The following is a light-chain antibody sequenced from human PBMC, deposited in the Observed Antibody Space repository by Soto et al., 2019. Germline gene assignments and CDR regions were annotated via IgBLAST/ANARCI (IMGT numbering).Light chain of an antibody. CDR2: DAS. J-gene: IGKJ1*01. V-gene: IGKV3-20*01. CDR1: QTVRNNY. CDR3: QQYGHSLWT. Sequence: EFVLTQSPGTLSLSPGARATLSCRASQTVRNNYLAWYQQKPGQAPRLLIYDASSRATGIPDRFSGGGSGTEFTLTIRRLEPEDYAVYYCQQYGHSLWTFGQGTKVDIK.